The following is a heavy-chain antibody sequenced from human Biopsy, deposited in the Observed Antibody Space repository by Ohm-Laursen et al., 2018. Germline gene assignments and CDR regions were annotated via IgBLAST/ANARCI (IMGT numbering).Heavy chain of an antibody. CDR1: GFAFSTYC. V-gene: IGHV3-7*01. J-gene: IGHJ3*01. CDR2: ITRAGSQS. D-gene: IGHD2/OR15-2a*01. Sequence: SLRLSCSASGFAFSTYCMTWVRQAPGKGLEWVANITRAGSQSNHADSVKGRFTISRDNAKNSLYLQMNSLRAEDTAVYYCTRDTTYYAGTTYYDDLDVWGQGTTVTVSS. CDR3: TRDTTYYAGTTYYDDLDV.